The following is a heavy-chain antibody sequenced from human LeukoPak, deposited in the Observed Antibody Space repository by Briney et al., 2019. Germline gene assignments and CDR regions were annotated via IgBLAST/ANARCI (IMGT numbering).Heavy chain of an antibody. CDR2: IYTSGST. J-gene: IGHJ6*03. CDR1: GGSISSYY. V-gene: IGHV4-4*07. CDR3: ARDQYYDFWSGYYRYYYYYMDV. Sequence: SETLSLTCTVSGGSISSYYWSWIRQPPGKGLEWIGRIYTSGSTNYNPSLKSRVTMSVDTSKNQFSLKLSSVTAADTAVYYCARDQYYDFWSGYYRYYYYYMDVWGKGTTVTVSS. D-gene: IGHD3-3*01.